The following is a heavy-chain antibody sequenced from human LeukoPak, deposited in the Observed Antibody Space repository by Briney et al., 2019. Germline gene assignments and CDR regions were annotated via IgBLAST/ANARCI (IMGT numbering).Heavy chain of an antibody. D-gene: IGHD5-18*01. J-gene: IGHJ4*02. CDR2: ISSSSSYI. Sequence: GGSLRLSCAASGFTFSSYSMNWVRQAPGKGLEWVSSISSSSSYIYYADSVKGRFTISRDNAKNSLYLQMNSLRAEDTAVYYCARHLRGYSILYYFDCWGQGTLVTVSS. CDR1: GFTFSSYS. V-gene: IGHV3-21*01. CDR3: ARHLRGYSILYYFDC.